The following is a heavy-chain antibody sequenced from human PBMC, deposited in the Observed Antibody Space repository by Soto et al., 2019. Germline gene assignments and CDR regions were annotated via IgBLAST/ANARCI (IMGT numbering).Heavy chain of an antibody. CDR1: SGSINSGGYY. D-gene: IGHD5-18*01. CDR3: ASLKLGYSTFDP. CDR2: IYYSGST. Sequence: SETLSLTCTVSSGSINSGGYYWSWIRQHPGKGLEWIGYIYYSGSTYYNPSLKSRVTISVDTSKNQFSLKLSSVTAADTAVYYCASLKLGYSTFDPWGQGTLVTVSS. V-gene: IGHV4-30-4*08. J-gene: IGHJ5*02.